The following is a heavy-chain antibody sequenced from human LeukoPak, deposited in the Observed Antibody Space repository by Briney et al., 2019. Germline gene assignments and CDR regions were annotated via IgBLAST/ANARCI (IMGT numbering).Heavy chain of an antibody. CDR3: ARAGGITLVRGVIITRDYYYMDV. J-gene: IGHJ6*03. CDR1: GFTFSSYS. D-gene: IGHD3-10*01. V-gene: IGHV3-21*01. Sequence: GGSLRLSCAASGFTFSSYSMNWVRQAPGKGLEWVSSISSGSTYIYYADSVKGRFTISRGNAKNSLYLQMNSLRAEDTAVYYCARAGGITLVRGVIITRDYYYMDVWGKGTTVTISS. CDR2: ISSGSTYI.